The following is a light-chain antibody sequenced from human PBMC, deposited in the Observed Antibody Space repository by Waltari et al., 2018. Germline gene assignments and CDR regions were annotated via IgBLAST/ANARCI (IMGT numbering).Light chain of an antibody. J-gene: IGKJ1*01. CDR1: QSVGRY. CDR3: QKYVSLPAT. Sequence: EIVLTQSPATLPLSPGERATLSCRASQSVGRYLVWYQQKPGQAPRLLIYDASIRATGIPDRFSGSGSGTDFSLTISRLEPEDFAVYYCQKYVSLPATFGQGTKVEIK. CDR2: DAS. V-gene: IGKV3-20*01.